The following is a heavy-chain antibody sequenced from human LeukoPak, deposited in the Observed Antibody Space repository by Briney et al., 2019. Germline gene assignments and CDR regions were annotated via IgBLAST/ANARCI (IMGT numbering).Heavy chain of an antibody. CDR2: IYSNGGT. D-gene: IGHD1-1*01. CDR3: AGGIGQKDFYYALGRLLERRIVADSSGSASTPTFQ. CDR1: GGSISGYY. V-gene: IGHV4-59*01. Sequence: SETLSLTCTVSGGSISGYYWSWIRLPPGKGLEWIGYIYSNGGTNYNPSLKSRVTISVDTPKRQFSLRLSSVTAADTAVYYCAGGIGQKDFYYALGRLLERRIVADSSGSASTPTFQ. J-gene: IGHJ1*01.